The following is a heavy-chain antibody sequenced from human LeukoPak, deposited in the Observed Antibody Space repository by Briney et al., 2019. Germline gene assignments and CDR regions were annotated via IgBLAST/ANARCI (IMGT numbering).Heavy chain of an antibody. Sequence: GESLKIPCKGSGYSFTSYWIGWVRQMPGKGLEWMGIIYPGDSDTRYSPSFQGQVTISADKSISTAYLQWSSLKASDTAMYYCARLIAVAGTSFYFDYWGQGTLVTVSS. D-gene: IGHD6-19*01. CDR3: ARLIAVAGTSFYFDY. CDR1: GYSFTSYW. CDR2: IYPGDSDT. J-gene: IGHJ4*02. V-gene: IGHV5-51*01.